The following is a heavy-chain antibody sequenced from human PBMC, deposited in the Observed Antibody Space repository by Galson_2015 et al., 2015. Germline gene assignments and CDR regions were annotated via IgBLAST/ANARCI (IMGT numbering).Heavy chain of an antibody. D-gene: IGHD2-15*01. CDR3: ARVRQTDGLLDY. CDR1: GFTFSTYG. J-gene: IGHJ4*02. CDR2: INSDGSDT. V-gene: IGHV3-74*01. Sequence: SLRLSCAASGFTFSTYGMHWVRQAPGKGLVWVSRINSDGSDTTYADSVKGRFTISRDNAKNTLFLQMNGLRAEDTAVYYCARVRQTDGLLDYWGQGTLVTVSS.